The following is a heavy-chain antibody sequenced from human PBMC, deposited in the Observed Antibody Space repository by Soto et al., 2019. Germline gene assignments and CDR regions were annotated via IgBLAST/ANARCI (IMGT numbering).Heavy chain of an antibody. CDR3: AKARGTTRFGPFDY. J-gene: IGHJ4*02. D-gene: IGHD3-16*01. CDR1: GFTFSSYA. CDR2: ISGSGGST. V-gene: IGHV3-23*01. Sequence: EVQLLESGGGLVQPGGSLRRSCAASGFTFSSYAMSWVRQAPGKGLEWVSAISGSGGSTYYADSVKGRFTISRDNSKNTLYLQMNSLRAENTAVYYWAKARGTTRFGPFDYWGQGTLVTVSS.